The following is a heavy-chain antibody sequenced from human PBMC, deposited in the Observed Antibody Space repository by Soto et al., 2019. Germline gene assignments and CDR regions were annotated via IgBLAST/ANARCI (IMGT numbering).Heavy chain of an antibody. J-gene: IGHJ4*02. CDR2: IWYDGSHE. CDR1: GFSFSSYG. CDR3: AKDRGGGAVVPDY. V-gene: IGHV3-33*06. Sequence: QVQLVESGGGVVQPGRSLRLSCAASGFSFSSYGIHWVRQAPGKGLEWVAVIWYDGSHEYYADSVKGRFSISRDNSKSKVYRQMNGRRAEDRAVYCCAKDRGGGAVVPDYWGQGTLVTVSS. D-gene: IGHD2-21*01.